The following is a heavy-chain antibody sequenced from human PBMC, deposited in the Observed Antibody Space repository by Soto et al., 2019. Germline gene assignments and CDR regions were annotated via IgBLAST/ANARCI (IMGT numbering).Heavy chain of an antibody. Sequence: QVQLVESGGGVVQPGRSLRLSCAASGFTFSSYGMHWVRQAPGKGLEWVAVIWYDGSNKYYADSVKGRFTISRDNSKNTLYLQMNSQRAEATAGYYCARGPPNYDFWSGYPLGYWGQGTLVTVSS. J-gene: IGHJ4*02. CDR1: GFTFSSYG. CDR2: IWYDGSNK. D-gene: IGHD3-3*01. V-gene: IGHV3-33*01. CDR3: ARGPPNYDFWSGYPLGY.